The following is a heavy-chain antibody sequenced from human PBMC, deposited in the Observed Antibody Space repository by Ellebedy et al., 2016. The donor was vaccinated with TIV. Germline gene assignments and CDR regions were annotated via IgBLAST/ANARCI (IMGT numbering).Heavy chain of an antibody. V-gene: IGHV3-49*03. CDR2: IISNSYGGTA. J-gene: IGHJ6*02. CDR1: GFNFGDYA. CDR3: ARVALTGTRGVNY. D-gene: IGHD6-19*01. Sequence: PGGSLRLSCVASGFNFGDYAMSWFRQAPGKGLEWIGFIISNSYGGTAEYAASVQGRFTISRDDSKSIAYLQMNSLKIEDTAVFFCARVALTGTRGVNYWGQGTTVTVSS.